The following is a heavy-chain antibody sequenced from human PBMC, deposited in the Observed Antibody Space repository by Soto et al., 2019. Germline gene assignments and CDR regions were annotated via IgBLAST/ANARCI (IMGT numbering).Heavy chain of an antibody. V-gene: IGHV4-30-4*01. CDR2: IYYSGST. J-gene: IGHJ4*02. Sequence: LSLTCPVSVGSISSGDYYWSWIRQPPGKGLEWIGYIYYSGSTYYNPSLKSRVTISVDTAKNKFSLKLSSVTAADTAVYYCASPPRGYCSGGICRPFDYWGQGTLVTVS. CDR1: VGSISSGDYY. CDR3: ASPPRGYCSGGICRPFDY. D-gene: IGHD2-15*01.